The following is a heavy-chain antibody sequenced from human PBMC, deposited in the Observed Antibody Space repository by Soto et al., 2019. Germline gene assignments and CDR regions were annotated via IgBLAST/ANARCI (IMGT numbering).Heavy chain of an antibody. J-gene: IGHJ6*02. V-gene: IGHV4-61*01. D-gene: IGHD3-3*01. CDR1: GGSVSSGSYY. Sequence: QVQLQESGPGLVKPSETLSLTCTVSGGSVSSGSYYWSWIRQPPGKGLEWIGYIYYSGSTNYNPSRKSRVTISVDTSKNQFSLKLSSVTAADTAVYYCARSKYYDFWSGKYGMDVWGQGTTVTVSS. CDR3: ARSKYYDFWSGKYGMDV. CDR2: IYYSGST.